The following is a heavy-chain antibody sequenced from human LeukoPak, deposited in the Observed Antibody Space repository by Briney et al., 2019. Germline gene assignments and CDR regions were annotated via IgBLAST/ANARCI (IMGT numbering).Heavy chain of an antibody. J-gene: IGHJ3*02. D-gene: IGHD3-10*01. Sequence: SETLSLTCTVSGGSISSSSYYWGWIRQPPGKGLEWIGSIYYSGSTYYNPSLKSRVTISVDTPKNQFSLKVSSVTAADTAVYYCARRELLSTPDAFDIWGQGTMVTVSS. CDR2: IYYSGST. CDR3: ARRELLSTPDAFDI. V-gene: IGHV4-39*01. CDR1: GGSISSSSYY.